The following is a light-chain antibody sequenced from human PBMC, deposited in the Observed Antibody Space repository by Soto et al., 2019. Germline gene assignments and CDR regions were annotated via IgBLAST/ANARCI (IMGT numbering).Light chain of an antibody. V-gene: IGKV1-17*01. J-gene: IGKJ1*01. CDR2: GAS. Sequence: IQVTQSPTSLSASVGDRVTITCRSSQDIRNYLGWYQQKPGKAPQLLIYGASSLQRGVSSRFSGSGSGTEFTLTISSLQPDDFATYYCQQYNSYWTFGQGTKVDI. CDR3: QQYNSYWT. CDR1: QDIRNY.